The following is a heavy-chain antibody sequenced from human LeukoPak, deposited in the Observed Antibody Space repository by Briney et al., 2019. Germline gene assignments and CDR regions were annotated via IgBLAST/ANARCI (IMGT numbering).Heavy chain of an antibody. CDR3: ARRVYDFWSGYYTT. J-gene: IGHJ5*02. Sequence: PSETLSLTCAVYGGSFSGYYWSWIRQPPGKGLEWIGEINHSGSTNYNPSLKSRVTISVDTSKNQFSLKLSSVTAADTAVYYCARRVYDFWSGYYTTWGQGTLVTVSS. CDR2: INHSGST. CDR1: GGSFSGYY. V-gene: IGHV4-34*01. D-gene: IGHD3-3*01.